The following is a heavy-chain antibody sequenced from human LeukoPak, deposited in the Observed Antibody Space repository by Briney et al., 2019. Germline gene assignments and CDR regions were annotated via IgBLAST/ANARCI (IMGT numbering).Heavy chain of an antibody. V-gene: IGHV4-38-2*02. Sequence: SETLSLTCTVSGYSISSGYYWGWIRQPPGKGLEWIGSINHSGSTNYNPSLKSRVTISVDTSKNQFSLKLSSVTAADTAVYYCARSFGEVSHFDFWGQGTLVTVSS. CDR2: INHSGST. D-gene: IGHD3-10*01. J-gene: IGHJ4*02. CDR1: GYSISSGYY. CDR3: ARSFGEVSHFDF.